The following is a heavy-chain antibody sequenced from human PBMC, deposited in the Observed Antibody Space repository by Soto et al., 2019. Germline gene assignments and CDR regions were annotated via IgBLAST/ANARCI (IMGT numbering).Heavy chain of an antibody. Sequence: QVQLVQSGAEVKKPGSSVKVSCKASGGTFSSYAISWVRQAPGQGLEWMGGIIPIFGTANYAQKFQGRVTITADESTSTAYMELSSLRSEDTSVYCCAWSGGSGYYHKSDYSYGMDVWGQGTTVTVSS. J-gene: IGHJ6*02. CDR3: AWSGGSGYYHKSDYSYGMDV. CDR1: GGTFSSYA. V-gene: IGHV1-69*01. D-gene: IGHD3-22*01. CDR2: IIPIFGTA.